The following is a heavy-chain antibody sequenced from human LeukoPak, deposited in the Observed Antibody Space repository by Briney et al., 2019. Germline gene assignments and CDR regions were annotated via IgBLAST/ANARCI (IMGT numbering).Heavy chain of an antibody. D-gene: IGHD4-17*01. CDR3: ARFAVTTGYERGEDY. CDR1: GGSFSGYY. V-gene: IGHV4-34*01. J-gene: IGHJ4*02. CDR2: INHSGST. Sequence: PSETLSPTCAVYGGSFSGYYWSWIRQPPGKGLEWIGEINHSGSTNYNPSLKSRVTISVDTSKNQFSLKLSSVTAADTAVYYCARFAVTTGYERGEDYWGQGTLVTVSS.